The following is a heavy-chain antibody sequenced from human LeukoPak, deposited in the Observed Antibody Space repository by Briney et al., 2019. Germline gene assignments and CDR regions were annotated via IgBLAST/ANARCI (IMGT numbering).Heavy chain of an antibody. CDR3: AYCSSTTRQSYWFDP. Sequence: SVKVSCKASGGTFSSYAISWVRQAPGQGLEWMGGIIPIFGTANYAQKFQGRVTITADESTSTAYLELSSLRSEDTAVYYCAYCSSTTRQSYWFDPWGQGTLVTVSS. J-gene: IGHJ5*02. CDR1: GGTFSSYA. CDR2: IIPIFGTA. D-gene: IGHD2-2*01. V-gene: IGHV1-69*01.